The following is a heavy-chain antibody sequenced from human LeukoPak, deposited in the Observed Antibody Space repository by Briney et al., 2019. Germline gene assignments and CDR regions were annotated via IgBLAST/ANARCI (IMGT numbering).Heavy chain of an antibody. V-gene: IGHV3-9*01. J-gene: IGHJ5*02. CDR1: GFTFNDYA. D-gene: IGHD6-13*01. CDR3: AKAQCGSRPSGFDP. CDR2: ISWNSGSI. Sequence: GGSLRLSCAASGFTFNDYAMHWVRQAPGKGLEWVSGISWNSGSIGYADSVKGRLTISRDNAKNSLYLQMNSLRAEDTALYYCAKAQCGSRPSGFDPWGQGTLVTVSS.